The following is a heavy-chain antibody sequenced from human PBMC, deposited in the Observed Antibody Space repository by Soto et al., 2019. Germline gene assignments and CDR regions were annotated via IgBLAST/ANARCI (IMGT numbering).Heavy chain of an antibody. CDR3: ARQEDIVLVPFDP. D-gene: IGHD2-2*01. Sequence: SETLSLTCTVSGGSISSGGYYWSWIRQHPGKGLEWIGYIYYSGSTYYNPSLKSRVTISVDTSKNQFSLKLSSVTAADTAVYYCARQEDIVLVPFDPWGQGTLVTVS. CDR2: IYYSGST. CDR1: GGSISSGGYY. J-gene: IGHJ5*02. V-gene: IGHV4-31*03.